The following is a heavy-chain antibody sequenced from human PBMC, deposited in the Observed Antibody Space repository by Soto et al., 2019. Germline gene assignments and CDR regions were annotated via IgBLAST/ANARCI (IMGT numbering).Heavy chain of an antibody. Sequence: WASVKVSCKASGGTFSSYAISWVRQAPGQGLEWMGGIIPIFGTANYAQKFQGRVTITADESTSTAYMELSSLRSEDTAVYYCARSRNKEYCSSRIAAAGTCDAFDIWGQGTMVTVSS. CDR2: IIPIFGTA. CDR1: GGTFSSYA. CDR3: ARSRNKEYCSSRIAAAGTCDAFDI. J-gene: IGHJ3*02. D-gene: IGHD6-13*01. V-gene: IGHV1-69*13.